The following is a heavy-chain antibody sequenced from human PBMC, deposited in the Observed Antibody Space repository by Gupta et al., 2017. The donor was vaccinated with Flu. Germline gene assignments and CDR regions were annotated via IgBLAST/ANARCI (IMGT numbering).Heavy chain of an antibody. CDR2: IWYDESYE. CDR3: ARDRVATVTHFDH. J-gene: IGHJ4*02. CDR1: GFTFGRYG. V-gene: IGHV3-33*01. Sequence: QVKLVESGGGVVQPGRSLRLSCAASGFTFGRYGMHWVRQAPGKGLEWLAVIWYDESYEYYAESVKGRFTISRDNSNNILYLQMNDLRAEDTALYYCARDRVATVTHFDHWGQGTLVTVSS. D-gene: IGHD4-17*01.